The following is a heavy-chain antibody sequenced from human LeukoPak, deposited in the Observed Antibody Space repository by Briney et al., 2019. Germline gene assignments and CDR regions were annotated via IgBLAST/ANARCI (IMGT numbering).Heavy chain of an antibody. CDR1: GGSFSGYY. D-gene: IGHD1-26*01. J-gene: IGHJ4*02. CDR2: IYYSGST. CDR3: ARLFGRYFGRWFDY. Sequence: SETLSLTCAVYGGSFSGYYWGWIRQPPGKGLEWIGNIYYSGSTYYNPSLKSRVTISLDTSKNHFSLKLSSVTAADTAVYYCARLFGRYFGRWFDYWGQGTLVTVSS. V-gene: IGHV4-34*01.